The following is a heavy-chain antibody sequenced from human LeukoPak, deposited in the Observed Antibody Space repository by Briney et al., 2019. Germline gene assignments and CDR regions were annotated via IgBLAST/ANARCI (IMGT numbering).Heavy chain of an antibody. V-gene: IGHV3-23*01. CDR1: GFTFSSYG. CDR2: ISGSGGST. D-gene: IGHD3-10*01. J-gene: IGHJ5*02. Sequence: HPGGSLRLSCAASGFTFSSYGIHWVRQAPGKGLEWVSAISGSGGSTYYADSVKGRFTISRDNPKNTLYLQMNSLRAEDTAVYYCAKSKFWFGELLSQYNWFDPWGQGTLVTVSS. CDR3: AKSKFWFGELLSQYNWFDP.